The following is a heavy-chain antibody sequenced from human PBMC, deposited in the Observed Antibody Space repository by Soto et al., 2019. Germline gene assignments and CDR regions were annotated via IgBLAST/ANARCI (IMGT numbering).Heavy chain of an antibody. Sequence: QVHLVQSGAEVKKPGASVKVSCKASGYTFTSYGITWVRQAPGQGLEWMGWISAHNGNTHYAQKLQGRVIVTRDTPTSTAYMELRSLISDDTAVYYCARGRYGDYWGQGALVTVSS. J-gene: IGHJ4*02. V-gene: IGHV1-18*01. CDR2: ISAHNGNT. CDR3: ARGRYGDY. CDR1: GYTFTSYG. D-gene: IGHD1-1*01.